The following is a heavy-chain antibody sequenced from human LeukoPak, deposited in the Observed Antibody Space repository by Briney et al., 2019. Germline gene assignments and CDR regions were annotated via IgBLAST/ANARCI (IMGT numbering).Heavy chain of an antibody. CDR1: GGSISSYY. V-gene: IGHV4-4*07. D-gene: IGHD3-22*01. CDR3: ASYDSSGYNWFDP. Sequence: SETLSLTCTVSGGSISSYYRSWIRQPAGKGLEWIGRIYISGSTNYNPSLKSRVTMSVDTSKNQFSLKLSSVTAADTAVYYCASYDSSGYNWFDPWGQGTLVTVSS. CDR2: IYISGST. J-gene: IGHJ5*02.